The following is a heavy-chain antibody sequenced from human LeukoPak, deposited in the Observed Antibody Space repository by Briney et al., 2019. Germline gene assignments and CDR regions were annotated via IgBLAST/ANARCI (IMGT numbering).Heavy chain of an antibody. Sequence: GESLKISCKGSGYSFTSYWIGWVRQMPGKGLEWMGIIYPGDSDTRYSPSFQGQVTISADKSISTAYLQWSSLKASDTAMYYCALYYYGSGSPRNAFDIWGQGTMVTVSS. CDR1: GYSFTSYW. CDR3: ALYYYGSGSPRNAFDI. CDR2: IYPGDSDT. J-gene: IGHJ3*02. D-gene: IGHD3-10*01. V-gene: IGHV5-51*01.